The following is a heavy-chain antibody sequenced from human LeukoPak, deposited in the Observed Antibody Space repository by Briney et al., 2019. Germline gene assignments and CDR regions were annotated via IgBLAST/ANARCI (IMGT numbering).Heavy chain of an antibody. CDR1: GYTFCDYA. Sequence: GASVKVSCKASGYTFCDYAVHWLRQAPGQRFEWMGWIDAGNGDTRYSQKFQGRVTITRDTSASTAYIGVRRLRSEDTAMYYCARGSTSDWPLDHWGQETLVTISS. CDR3: ARGSTSDWPLDH. D-gene: IGHD2-2*01. J-gene: IGHJ4*02. CDR2: IDAGNGDT. V-gene: IGHV1-3*01.